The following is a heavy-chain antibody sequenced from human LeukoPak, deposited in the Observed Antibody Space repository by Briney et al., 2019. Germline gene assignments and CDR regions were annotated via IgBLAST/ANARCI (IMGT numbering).Heavy chain of an antibody. J-gene: IGHJ4*02. V-gene: IGHV4-30-4*08. CDR3: ARGPRQQLVRAIDY. CDR2: IYYGGST. CDR1: GGSISSGDYY. D-gene: IGHD6-13*01. Sequence: PSETLSLTCTVSGGSISSGDYYWSWIRQPPGKGLEWIGYIYYGGSTYYNPSLKSRVTISVDTSRNQFSLKLSSVTAADTAVYYCARGPRQQLVRAIDYWGQGTLVTVSS.